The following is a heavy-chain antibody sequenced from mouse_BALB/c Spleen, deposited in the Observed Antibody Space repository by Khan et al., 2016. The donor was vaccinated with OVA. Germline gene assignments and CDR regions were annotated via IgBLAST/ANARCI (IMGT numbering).Heavy chain of an antibody. Sequence: EVQLQQPGAELVKSGATVKLSCTASGLYINDTYMHWLKQWPGQGLEWIGRIDPPNGNTKYDPKFPGKATITADTSSNTAYLLHSRLTSEDTDVNYCAELARKWGQGTALTAAS. J-gene: IGHJ2*01. CDR1: GLYINDTY. CDR3: AELARK. CDR2: IDPPNGNT. V-gene: IGHV14-3*02.